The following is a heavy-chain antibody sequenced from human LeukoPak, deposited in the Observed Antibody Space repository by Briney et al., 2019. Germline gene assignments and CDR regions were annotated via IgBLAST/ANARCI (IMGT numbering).Heavy chain of an antibody. Sequence: SETLSLTCTVSGGSISSYYWSWIRQPPGKGLEWIGYIYYSGSTNYNPSLKSRVTISVDTSKNQFSLKLSSVTAADTAAYYCARVDGWSPLFDYWGQGTLVTVSS. CDR2: IYYSGST. J-gene: IGHJ4*02. CDR3: ARVDGWSPLFDY. V-gene: IGHV4-59*01. D-gene: IGHD6-19*01. CDR1: GGSISSYY.